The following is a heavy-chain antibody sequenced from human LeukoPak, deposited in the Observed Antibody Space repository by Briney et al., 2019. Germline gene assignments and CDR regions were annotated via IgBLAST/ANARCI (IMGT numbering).Heavy chain of an antibody. CDR2: VYYSGST. CDR3: ARDYSSSWYGG. J-gene: IGHJ4*02. D-gene: IGHD6-13*01. V-gene: IGHV4-61*01. Sequence: SETLSLTCSVSGGSVSSGSYYWSWIRQPPGKGLEWIGHVYYSGSTNYNPSLKSRVTISVDTSKNQFSLKLSSVTAADTAVYYCARDYSSSWYGGWGQGTLVTVSS. CDR1: GGSVSSGSYY.